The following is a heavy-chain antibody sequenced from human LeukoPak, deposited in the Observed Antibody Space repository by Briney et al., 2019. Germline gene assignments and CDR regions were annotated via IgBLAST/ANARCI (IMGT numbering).Heavy chain of an antibody. Sequence: GASVKVSCKASGGTFSSYAISWVRQAPGQGLEWMGGIIPIFGTANYAQKFQGRVTITRDTSASTAYMELSSLRSEDTAVYYCARYHPKAYFDYWGQGTLVTVSS. J-gene: IGHJ4*02. V-gene: IGHV1-69*05. CDR3: ARYHPKAYFDY. CDR2: IIPIFGTA. CDR1: GGTFSSYA.